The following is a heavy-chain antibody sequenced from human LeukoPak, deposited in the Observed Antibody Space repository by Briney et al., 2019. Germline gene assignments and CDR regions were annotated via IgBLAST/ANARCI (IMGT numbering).Heavy chain of an antibody. CDR1: GFTVSSYY. V-gene: IGHV3-53*01. CDR3: AGDETSSGWYEIDY. J-gene: IGHJ4*02. D-gene: IGHD6-19*01. Sequence: GGSLRLSCAASGFTVSSYYMSWVRQAPGKGLESVSVISNDGGTYYADSVKGRFTISRDNSKNTVYLQMNSLRAEDTAVYYCAGDETSSGWYEIDYWGQGTLVTVSS. CDR2: ISNDGGT.